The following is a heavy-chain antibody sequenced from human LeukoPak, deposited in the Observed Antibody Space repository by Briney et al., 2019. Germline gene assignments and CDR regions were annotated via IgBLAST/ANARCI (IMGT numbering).Heavy chain of an antibody. CDR2: ISRSGTAL. V-gene: IGHV3-48*03. Sequence: GGSLRLSCATSGFIFSTYEMNWVRQAPGKGLVWVVHISRSGTALYYADSVKGRFTISRDNARNSLDLQMNSLRAEDTAVYYCAKWSELPYFDYWGQGAPVTVSS. J-gene: IGHJ4*02. CDR1: GFIFSTYE. D-gene: IGHD2-15*01. CDR3: AKWSELPYFDY.